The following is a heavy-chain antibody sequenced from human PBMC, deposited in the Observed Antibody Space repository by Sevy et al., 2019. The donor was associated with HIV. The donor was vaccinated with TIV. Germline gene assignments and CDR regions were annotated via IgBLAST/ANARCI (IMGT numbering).Heavy chain of an antibody. V-gene: IGHV4-39*01. J-gene: IGHJ4*02. Sequence: SETLSLTCTVSGGSISSSSYYWGWIRQPPGKGLEWIGSIYYSGSTYYNPSLKSRVTISVDTSKNQFSLKLSSVTAADTAVYCCARQTNDYYDSSGYTYYFDYWGQGTLVTVSS. CDR2: IYYSGST. CDR1: GGSISSSSYY. D-gene: IGHD3-22*01. CDR3: ARQTNDYYDSSGYTYYFDY.